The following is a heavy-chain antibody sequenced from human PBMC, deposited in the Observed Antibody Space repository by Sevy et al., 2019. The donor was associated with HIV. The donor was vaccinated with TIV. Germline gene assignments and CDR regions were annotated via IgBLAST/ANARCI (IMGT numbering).Heavy chain of an antibody. J-gene: IGHJ1*01. CDR2: IWYDGGNK. CDR3: ARGERDTAMEYFQH. Sequence: GGSLRLSCAASGFTFSSYGMHWVRQAPGKGLEWVAVIWYDGGNKYYADSVKGRFTISRDNSKNTLYLQMNSLRAEDTAVYYCARGERDTAMEYFQHWGQGTLVTVSS. CDR1: GFTFSSYG. V-gene: IGHV3-33*01. D-gene: IGHD5-18*01.